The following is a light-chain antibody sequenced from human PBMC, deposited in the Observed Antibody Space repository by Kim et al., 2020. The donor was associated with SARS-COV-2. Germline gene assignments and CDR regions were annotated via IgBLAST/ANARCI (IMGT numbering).Light chain of an antibody. CDR3: QQSYITPIT. Sequence: ASVGDSVTITCRASQNINIYLSWYHHKPGKAPKLLIYNASTLHSGVPSRFSGSGSGTDFTLTITTLQPEDFATYYCQQSYITPITFGQGTRLEIK. J-gene: IGKJ5*01. CDR2: NAS. V-gene: IGKV1-39*01. CDR1: QNINIY.